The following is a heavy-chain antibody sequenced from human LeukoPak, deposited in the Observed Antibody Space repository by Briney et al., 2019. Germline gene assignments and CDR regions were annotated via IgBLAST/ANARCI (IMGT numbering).Heavy chain of an antibody. D-gene: IGHD3-16*01. J-gene: IGHJ4*02. CDR3: ARALLISDFDY. CDR2: ISSSGSTK. CDR1: GFTFSSYE. V-gene: IGHV3-48*03. Sequence: GGSLRLSCAASGFTFSSYEMNWVRQAPGKGLEWVSYISSSGSTKYYADSVKGRFTISRDNAKNSLYLQMNSLRAEDTAVYYCARALLISDFDYWGRGTLVTVSS.